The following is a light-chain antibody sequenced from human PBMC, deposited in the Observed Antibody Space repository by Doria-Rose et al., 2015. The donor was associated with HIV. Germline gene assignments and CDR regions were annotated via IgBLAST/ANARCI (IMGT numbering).Light chain of an antibody. V-gene: IGKV3-20*01. CDR2: DGS. CDR1: QSISSNY. CDR3: HQYGTSWT. J-gene: IGKJ1*01. Sequence: EIVLTQSPGTLSLSPGERATLSCRASQSISSNYLSWYQQKTGQAPSLLIYDGSTRATGIPGRFSASGSGTDSTLTINRLEPEDFALYYCHQYGTSWTFGQGTKVEI.